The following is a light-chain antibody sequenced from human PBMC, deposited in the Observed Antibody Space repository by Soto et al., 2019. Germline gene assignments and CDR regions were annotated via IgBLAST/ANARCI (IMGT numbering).Light chain of an antibody. J-gene: IGKJ4*01. CDR3: QQYNSWPLT. Sequence: EVVMTQSPASLSASPGERVTLSCRASQSVRSNSAWYQQKPGQAPRLLIYGASTRATGIPARFSGSGYGTEFTLTISSLQSEDFAVYYCQQYNSWPLTFGGGTKVDI. V-gene: IGKV3-15*01. CDR2: GAS. CDR1: QSVRSN.